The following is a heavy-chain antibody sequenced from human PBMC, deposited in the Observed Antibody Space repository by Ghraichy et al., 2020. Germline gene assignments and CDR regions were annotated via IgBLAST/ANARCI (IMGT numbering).Heavy chain of an antibody. Sequence: ASVKVSCKASGYTFTNYGISWVRQAPGQGLEWMGWISPYNGKTNFAQKLQDRVSMTTDTSTSTAYMELRSLRSDDTAVYYCARAKIYSYAYSVSVGDDYWGQGTLITVSS. CDR2: ISPYNGKT. D-gene: IGHD3-16*01. V-gene: IGHV1-18*01. J-gene: IGHJ4*02. CDR3: ARAKIYSYAYSVSVGDDY. CDR1: GYTFTNYG.